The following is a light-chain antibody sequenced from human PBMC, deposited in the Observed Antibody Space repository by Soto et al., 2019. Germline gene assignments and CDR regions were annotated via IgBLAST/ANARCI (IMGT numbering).Light chain of an antibody. CDR2: DAS. J-gene: IGKJ5*01. CDR3: QQYGSSVT. CDR1: QSVRSN. Sequence: EVVMTQSPATLSVSPGERVTLSCRASQSVRSNLAWYQQKPGQAPRLLIYDASTRATGIPDRFSGSGSGTDFSLTISRLEPEDFAVYYCQQYGSSVTFGQGTRLEIK. V-gene: IGKV3-20*01.